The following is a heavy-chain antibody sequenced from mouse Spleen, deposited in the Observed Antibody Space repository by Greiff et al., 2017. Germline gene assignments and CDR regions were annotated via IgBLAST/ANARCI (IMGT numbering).Heavy chain of an antibody. CDR1: GYSITSGYY. V-gene: IGHV3-6*01. CDR2: ISYDGSN. J-gene: IGHJ3*01. CDR3: AMWGFAY. Sequence: VQLQQSGPGLVKPSQSLSLTCSVTGYSITSGYYWNWIRQFPGNKLEWMGYISYDGSNNYNPSLKNRISITRDTSKNQFFLKLNSVTTEDTATYYCAMWGFAYWGQGTLVTVSA.